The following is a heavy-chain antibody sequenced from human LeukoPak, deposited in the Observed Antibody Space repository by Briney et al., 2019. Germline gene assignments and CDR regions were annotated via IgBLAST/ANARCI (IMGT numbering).Heavy chain of an antibody. CDR3: ARGIRYCSSTSCYRRFNWFDP. J-gene: IGHJ5*02. V-gene: IGHV4-59*01. CDR2: IYYSGST. Sequence: SETLSLTCTVSGGSISSYYWSWIRQPPGKGLEWTGYIYYSGSTNYNPSLKSRVTISVDTSKNQFSLKLSSVTAADTAVYYCARGIRYCSSTSCYRRFNWFDPWGQGTLVTVSS. D-gene: IGHD2-2*02. CDR1: GGSISSYY.